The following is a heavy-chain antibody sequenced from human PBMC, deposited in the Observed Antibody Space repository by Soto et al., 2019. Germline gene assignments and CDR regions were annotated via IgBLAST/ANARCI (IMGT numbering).Heavy chain of an antibody. V-gene: IGHV3-33*01. Sequence: QVQLVESGGGVVQPGRSLRLSYAASGLNFNRNGMHWVRQAPGKGLEWVAVIWYDGSKESYSDSVKGRFTISRDNSKNMLYLQMNSVRVEDTAVYFCARDRSAGNYFYYGMDVWGQGTTVTVSS. CDR1: GLNFNRNG. J-gene: IGHJ6*02. CDR2: IWYDGSKE. CDR3: ARDRSAGNYFYYGMDV. D-gene: IGHD1-1*01.